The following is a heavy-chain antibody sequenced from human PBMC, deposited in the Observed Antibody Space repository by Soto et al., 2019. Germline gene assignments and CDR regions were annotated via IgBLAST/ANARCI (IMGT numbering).Heavy chain of an antibody. Sequence: GGSLRLSCAASGFTFSSYAMSWVRQAPGKGLEWVSAISGSGDSTYYADSVKGRFTISRDNSKNTLYLHMNSLRAEDTAVYHCAQFYNWGPLGGMDVWGQGTKVTVYS. J-gene: IGHJ6*02. V-gene: IGHV3-23*01. CDR2: ISGSGDST. D-gene: IGHD1-1*01. CDR3: AQFYNWGPLGGMDV. CDR1: GFTFSSYA.